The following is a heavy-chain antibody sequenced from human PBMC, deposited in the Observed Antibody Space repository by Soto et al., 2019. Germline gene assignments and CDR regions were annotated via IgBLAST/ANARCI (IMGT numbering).Heavy chain of an antibody. V-gene: IGHV1-18*01. Sequence: QVQLVQSGAEVKKPGASVTVSCKTSGYTFSNYGINWVRQAPGQGLEWMGWISGYNGNTNYAQTVQGRVTMTTDTSPRTVYMELRSLKSDDTAIYYCSRFIMVGGWFDPNYYHGMDVWGQGTTVTVSS. J-gene: IGHJ6*02. CDR2: ISGYNGNT. CDR3: SRFIMVGGWFDPNYYHGMDV. D-gene: IGHD6-19*01. CDR1: GYTFSNYG.